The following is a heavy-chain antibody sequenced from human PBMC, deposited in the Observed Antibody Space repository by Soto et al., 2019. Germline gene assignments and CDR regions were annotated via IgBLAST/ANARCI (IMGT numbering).Heavy chain of an antibody. CDR3: ARDLWGYCSSTSCPRATWFDP. CDR1: GYTFTSYA. D-gene: IGHD2-2*01. Sequence: QVQLVQSGAEVKKPGASVKVSCKASGYTFTSYAMHWVRQAPGQRLEWMGWINAGNGNTKYSQKFQGRVTITRDTSASTAYMELSSLRSEDTAVYYCARDLWGYCSSTSCPRATWFDPWGQGTLVTVSS. CDR2: INAGNGNT. V-gene: IGHV1-3*01. J-gene: IGHJ5*02.